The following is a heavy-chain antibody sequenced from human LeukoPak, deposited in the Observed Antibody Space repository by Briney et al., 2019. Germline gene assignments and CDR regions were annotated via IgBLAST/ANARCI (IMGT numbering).Heavy chain of an antibody. D-gene: IGHD3-3*01. J-gene: IGHJ4*02. CDR3: AKDLNYDFWSGLGN. CDR1: GFTFSAYA. V-gene: IGHV3-48*01. Sequence: GGSLRLSCEASGFTFSAYAMNWVRQAPGKGLEWLSYISSSGSTIYYADSVKGRFTISRDNSKNTLYLQMNSLRAEDTAVYYCAKDLNYDFWSGLGNWGQGTLVTVSS. CDR2: ISSSGSTI.